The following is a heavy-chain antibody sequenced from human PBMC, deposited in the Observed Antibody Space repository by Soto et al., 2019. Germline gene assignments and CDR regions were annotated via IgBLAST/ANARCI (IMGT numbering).Heavy chain of an antibody. D-gene: IGHD3-16*01. V-gene: IGHV3-21*01. Sequence: GGSLRLSCAASGFTFSHYTMSWFGQLPGKGLEWVSGINGGNGPTYYADSVKGRFTISRDNAKNSLYLQMNSLRAEDTAVYYCARDSNLLLSYFDYWGQGTLVTVS. J-gene: IGHJ4*02. CDR1: GFTFSHYT. CDR2: INGGNGPT. CDR3: ARDSNLLLSYFDY.